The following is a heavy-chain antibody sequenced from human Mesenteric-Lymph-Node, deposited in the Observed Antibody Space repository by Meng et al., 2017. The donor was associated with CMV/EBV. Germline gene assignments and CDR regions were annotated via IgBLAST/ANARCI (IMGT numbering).Heavy chain of an antibody. V-gene: IGHV3-23*01. CDR2: ISGSGDST. Sequence: ETLSLTCAASGFTLSSYAMSWVRRAPGKGLEWVSLISGSGDSTYYADSVKGRFTISRDNSKSALYLQMNSLRAEDTAIYYCSKVVISAANGPSDYWGQGTLVTVSS. CDR3: SKVVISAANGPSDY. CDR1: GFTLSSYA. D-gene: IGHD2-8*01. J-gene: IGHJ4*02.